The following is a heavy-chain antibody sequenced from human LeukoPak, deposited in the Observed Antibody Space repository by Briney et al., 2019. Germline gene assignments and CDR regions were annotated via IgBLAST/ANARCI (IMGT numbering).Heavy chain of an antibody. CDR2: ISYDGSNK. V-gene: IGHV3-30-3*01. CDR3: ASPNDGYFDY. CDR1: GFTFSSYA. D-gene: IGHD1-1*01. J-gene: IGHJ4*02. Sequence: GRSLRLSCAASGFTFSSYATHWVRQAPGKGLEWVAVISYDGSNKYYADSVKGRFTISRDNSKNTLYLQMNSLRAEDTAVYYCASPNDGYFDYWGQGTLVTVSS.